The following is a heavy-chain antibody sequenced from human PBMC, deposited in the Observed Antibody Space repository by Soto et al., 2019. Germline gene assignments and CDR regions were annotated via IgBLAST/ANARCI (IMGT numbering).Heavy chain of an antibody. V-gene: IGHV1-69*02. CDR1: GGTFSSYT. D-gene: IGHD3-3*01. CDR2: IIPILGIA. J-gene: IGHJ5*02. Sequence: SVKVSCKASGGTFSSYTISWVRQAPGQGLEWMGRIIPILGIANYAQKFQGRVTVTADKSTSTAYMELSSLRSEDTAVYYCASAPRTYDFWSGYYWEPKWFDPWGQGTLVNVS. CDR3: ASAPRTYDFWSGYYWEPKWFDP.